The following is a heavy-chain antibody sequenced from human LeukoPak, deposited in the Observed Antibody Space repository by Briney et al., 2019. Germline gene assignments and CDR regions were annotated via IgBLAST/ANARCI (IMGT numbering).Heavy chain of an antibody. CDR2: ISYDVSGK. D-gene: IGHD6-19*01. CDR1: GFTFSSYG. CDR3: ARESESSGWYDY. V-gene: IGHV3-30*03. Sequence: GGSLRLSCAASGFTFSSYGMHWVRQAPGKGLEGVAFISYDVSGKYYADSVKGRFTISRDNSKNSLYLQMNSLRSDDTALYYCARESESSGWYDYWGQGTLVTVSS. J-gene: IGHJ4*02.